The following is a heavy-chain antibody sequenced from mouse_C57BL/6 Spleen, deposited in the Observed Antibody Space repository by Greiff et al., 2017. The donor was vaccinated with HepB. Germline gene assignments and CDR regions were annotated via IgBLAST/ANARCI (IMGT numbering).Heavy chain of an antibody. CDR1: GYTFTSYW. D-gene: IGHD1-1*01. CDR3: ARRRDYGSLYYFDY. Sequence: QVQLQQPGAELVKPGASVKLSCKASGYTFTSYWMQWVKQRPGQGLEWIGEIDTSDSYTNYNQKFKGKATLTVDTSSSTAYMQISSLTSEDSAVYYCARRRDYGSLYYFDYWGQGTTLTVSS. J-gene: IGHJ2*01. CDR2: IDTSDSYT. V-gene: IGHV1-50*01.